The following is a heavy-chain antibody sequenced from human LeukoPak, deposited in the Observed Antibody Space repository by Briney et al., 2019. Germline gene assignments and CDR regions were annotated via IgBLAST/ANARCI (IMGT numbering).Heavy chain of an antibody. CDR3: VRGLVKKLVRRQIYYYMDV. V-gene: IGHV4-59*12. Sequence: SETLSLTCTVSGGSISSYYWSWIRQPPGKGLEWIGEINQSGSPKYNPSLKSRVAIFVDTSSNQLSLNVTSVTAADTAVYYCVRGLVKKLVRRQIYYYMDVWGKGTTVIVSS. J-gene: IGHJ6*03. CDR2: INQSGSP. D-gene: IGHD6-6*01. CDR1: GGSISSYY.